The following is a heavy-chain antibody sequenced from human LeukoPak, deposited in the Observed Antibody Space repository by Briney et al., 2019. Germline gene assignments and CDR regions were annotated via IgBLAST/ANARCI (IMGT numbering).Heavy chain of an antibody. Sequence: ASVKVSCKASGYTFTNYGISWLRQAPGQGLEWMGWISAYNGDTNYAQKLQGRVTMTTDTSTSTAYMELRSLRSDDTAVYYCARPVGFDWLTPFDYWGQGTLVTVSS. CDR1: GYTFTNYG. CDR3: ARPVGFDWLTPFDY. D-gene: IGHD3-9*01. V-gene: IGHV1-18*01. CDR2: ISAYNGDT. J-gene: IGHJ4*02.